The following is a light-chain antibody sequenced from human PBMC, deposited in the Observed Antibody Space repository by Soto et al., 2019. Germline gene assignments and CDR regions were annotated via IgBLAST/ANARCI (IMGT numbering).Light chain of an antibody. V-gene: IGKV1-33*01. CDR1: QDISNY. CDR3: QQYDHLPYT. Sequence: DIQMTQSPSSLSASVGDRVTITCQASQDISNYLNWYQQKPGKAPKLLIYDASNLETGVPSRFSGSGSVTDFTFTISSLQPEDIATYYCQQYDHLPYTFGQGTKLEIK. CDR2: DAS. J-gene: IGKJ2*01.